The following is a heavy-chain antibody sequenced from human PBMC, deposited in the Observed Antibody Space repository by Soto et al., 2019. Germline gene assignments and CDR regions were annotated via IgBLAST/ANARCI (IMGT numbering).Heavy chain of an antibody. CDR3: ARGPFDYYYGMDV. CDR2: IYYSGST. Sequence: SETLSLTCTVSGGSISSGDYYWSWIRQPPGKGLEWIGYIYYSGSTYYNPSLKSRVTISVDTSKNQFSLKLSSVTAADTAVYYCARGPFDYYYGMDVWGQGTTVTVSS. J-gene: IGHJ6*02. D-gene: IGHD3-16*01. V-gene: IGHV4-30-4*01. CDR1: GGSISSGDYY.